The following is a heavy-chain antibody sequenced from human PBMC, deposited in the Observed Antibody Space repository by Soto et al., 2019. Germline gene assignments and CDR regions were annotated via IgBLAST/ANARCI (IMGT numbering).Heavy chain of an antibody. J-gene: IGHJ6*02. D-gene: IGHD1-1*01. Sequence: QVQLVQSGAEVKKPGASVKVSCKASGYTFTGHYMHWVRQAPGQGLEWMGWINPDSGGTNYAQKFQGWVTMTRDTSSSTGSMEVRRLKSGDTAVYYCARDSSPVPGSMDVWGQGTTVTVSS. CDR3: ARDSSPVPGSMDV. CDR1: GYTFTGHY. V-gene: IGHV1-2*04. CDR2: INPDSGGT.